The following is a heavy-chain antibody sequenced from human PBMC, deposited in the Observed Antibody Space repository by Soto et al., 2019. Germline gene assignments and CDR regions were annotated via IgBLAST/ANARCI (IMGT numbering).Heavy chain of an antibody. J-gene: IGHJ4*02. Sequence: LVTLSLTCSVAGDSISSSDWWGWIRQPPGKGLEWIGYIYYSGTTYYNPSLKSRVTMSVDTSKNQFSLKLTSVTAVDTAVYYCARREIQGPIDYWGQGILVTVSS. CDR1: GDSISSSDW. V-gene: IGHV4-28*01. CDR2: IYYSGTT. CDR3: ARREIQGPIDY. D-gene: IGHD1-26*01.